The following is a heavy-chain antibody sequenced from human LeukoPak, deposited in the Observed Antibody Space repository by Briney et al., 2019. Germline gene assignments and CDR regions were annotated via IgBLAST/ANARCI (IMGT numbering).Heavy chain of an antibody. CDR1: GGSISSYY. J-gene: IGHJ4*02. V-gene: IGHV4-4*09. CDR3: ASFYITSLYFDS. D-gene: IGHD3-10*01. CDR2: IYTSGST. Sequence: SETLSLTCTVSGGSISSYYWSWIRQPPGKGLEWIGYIYTSGSTNYNPSLKSRVTISVDTSKNQLSLKLSSVTAADTAVYYCASFYITSLYFDSWGQGPLVTVSS.